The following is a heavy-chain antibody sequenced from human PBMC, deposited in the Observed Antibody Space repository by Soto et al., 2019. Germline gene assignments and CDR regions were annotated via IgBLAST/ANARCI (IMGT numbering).Heavy chain of an antibody. Sequence: GESLKISCKGSGYNFAGYWIAWVRQMPGKGLELMGIIYPSDSDTRYRPSFQGQVTISADKSISSAYLQWSSLRASDTAMYYCARGGVSTRTFDYWGQGIPVTVYS. CDR3: ARGGVSTRTFDY. CDR1: GYNFAGYW. J-gene: IGHJ4*02. V-gene: IGHV5-51*01. D-gene: IGHD3-3*01. CDR2: IYPSDSDT.